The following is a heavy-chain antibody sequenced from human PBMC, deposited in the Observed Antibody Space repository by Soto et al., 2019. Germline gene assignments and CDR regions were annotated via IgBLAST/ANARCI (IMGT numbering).Heavy chain of an antibody. CDR1: GFTFSNYG. J-gene: IGHJ4*02. V-gene: IGHV3-30*18. CDR2: ISYDGSTR. Sequence: LRLSCAASGFTFSNYGMHWVRQAPGKGLEWVAVISYDGSTRYYADSVRGRVTISRDTSKNTLYLQMNGLRAEDTAVYYCAKANGALLRFLQLDSWGQGTLVTVSS. CDR3: AKANGALLRFLQLDS. D-gene: IGHD3-3*01.